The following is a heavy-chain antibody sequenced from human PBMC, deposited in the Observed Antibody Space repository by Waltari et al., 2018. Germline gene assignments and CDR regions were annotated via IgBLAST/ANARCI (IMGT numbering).Heavy chain of an antibody. CDR3: ATAPLYSSSSAALNWFDP. CDR2: VDPEDGET. CDR1: GYTFTDYY. V-gene: IGHV1-69-2*01. J-gene: IGHJ5*02. Sequence: EVQLVQSGAEVKKPGATVKISCKVSGYTFTDYYMHWVQQAPGKRLEWMGLVDPEDGETIYAEKFQGRVTITADTSTDTAYMELSSLRSEDTAVYYCATAPLYSSSSAALNWFDPWGQGTLVTVSS. D-gene: IGHD6-6*01.